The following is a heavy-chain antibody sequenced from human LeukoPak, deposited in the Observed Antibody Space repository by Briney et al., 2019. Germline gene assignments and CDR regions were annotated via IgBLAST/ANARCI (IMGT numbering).Heavy chain of an antibody. J-gene: IGHJ4*02. V-gene: IGHV3-21*01. CDR1: GFTFSSYS. CDR2: ISSSSSYI. D-gene: IGHD2-2*01. CDR3: ARGEVVVVPAALDY. Sequence: GGSLRLSCAAPGFTFSSYSMNWVRQAPGKGLEWVSSISSSSSYIYYADSVKGRFTISRDNAKNSLYLQMNSLRAEDTAVYYCARGEVVVVPAALDYWGQGTLVTVSS.